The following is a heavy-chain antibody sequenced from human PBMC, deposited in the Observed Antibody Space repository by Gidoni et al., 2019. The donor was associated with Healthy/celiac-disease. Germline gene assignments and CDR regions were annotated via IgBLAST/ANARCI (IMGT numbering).Heavy chain of an antibody. D-gene: IGHD3-10*01. J-gene: IGHJ6*02. CDR2: ISWDGGST. CDR1: GFPFDDYT. Sequence: EVQLVESGVVVVQPGGSLRLSCAASGFPFDDYTMHWVRQAPGKGLEWVSLISWDGGSTYYADSVKGRFTISRDNSKNSLYLQMNSLRTEDTALYYCAKASVRGSAIGMDVWGQGTTVTVSS. CDR3: AKASVRGSAIGMDV. V-gene: IGHV3-43*01.